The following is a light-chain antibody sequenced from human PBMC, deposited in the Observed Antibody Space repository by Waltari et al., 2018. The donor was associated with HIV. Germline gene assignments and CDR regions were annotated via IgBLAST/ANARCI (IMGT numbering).Light chain of an antibody. Sequence: IQMTQSPSSLYTSVGDRATITCPASQHIATNLNWFQQKPGKAPKLLIYDVSKLETGVPSRFTGGGSGATFTFTITSLRPEDIATYYCLQYDDLPLTFGGGTKVELK. V-gene: IGKV1-33*01. CDR1: QHIATN. CDR2: DVS. CDR3: LQYDDLPLT. J-gene: IGKJ4*01.